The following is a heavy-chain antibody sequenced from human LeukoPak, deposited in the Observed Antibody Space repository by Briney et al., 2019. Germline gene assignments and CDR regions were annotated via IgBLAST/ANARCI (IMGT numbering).Heavy chain of an antibody. CDR2: ISGSGDST. J-gene: IGHJ4*02. Sequence: PGGSLRLSCAASGFTFSSYAMTWVRQAPGKGLEGVSAISGSGDSTYYADSAKGRFTISRDNSKNTLYLQMNSLRAEDTAVYYCANGKPQYNSGWPRGTFWGQGTLVTVSS. D-gene: IGHD6-19*01. CDR1: GFTFSSYA. V-gene: IGHV3-23*01. CDR3: ANGKPQYNSGWPRGTF.